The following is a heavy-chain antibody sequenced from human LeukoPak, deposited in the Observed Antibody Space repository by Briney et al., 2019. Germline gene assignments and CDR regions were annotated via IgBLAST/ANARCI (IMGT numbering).Heavy chain of an antibody. D-gene: IGHD2-21*01. J-gene: IGHJ6*02. V-gene: IGHV1-8*01. Sequence: GASVKVSCKASGYTFTSYDINWVRQATGQGLEWMGWMNPNSGNTGYAQKFQGRVTMTRNTSISTAYMELSSLRSEDTAVYYCAAQYYGEYRAYGMDVWGQGTTVIVSS. CDR3: AAQYYGEYRAYGMDV. CDR2: MNPNSGNT. CDR1: GYTFTSYD.